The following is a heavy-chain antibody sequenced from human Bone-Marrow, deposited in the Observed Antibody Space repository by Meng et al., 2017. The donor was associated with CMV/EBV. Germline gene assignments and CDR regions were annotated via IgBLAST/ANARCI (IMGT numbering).Heavy chain of an antibody. CDR2: INPNSGDT. V-gene: IGHV1-2*02. CDR1: GGTFSSYA. J-gene: IGHJ3*02. Sequence: ASVKVSCKASGGTFSSYAISWVRQAPGQGLEWMGWINPNSGDTHYVQKFQGRVTMTGDTSISTAYMELSRLRSDDTAVYYCARAFGCSSSTCYGYVFDNWGQGTMVTV. CDR3: ARAFGCSSSTCYGYVFDN. D-gene: IGHD2-2*01.